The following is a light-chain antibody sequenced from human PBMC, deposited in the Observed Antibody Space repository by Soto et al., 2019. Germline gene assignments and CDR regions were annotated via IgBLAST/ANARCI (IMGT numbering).Light chain of an antibody. Sequence: QSVLTQPPSASATPGQTVTISCSGSSFNVGNNSVNWYQQFPGTAPKLLINSNNQRPSGVPDRFSASKSGTSASLAISGLQSEDEADYYCAAWDDSLSGLVFGGGTKLTVL. CDR3: AAWDDSLSGLV. CDR2: SNN. CDR1: SFNVGNNS. J-gene: IGLJ2*01. V-gene: IGLV1-44*01.